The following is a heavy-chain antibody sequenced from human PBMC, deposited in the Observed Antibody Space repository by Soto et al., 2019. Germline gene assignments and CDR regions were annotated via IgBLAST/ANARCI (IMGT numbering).Heavy chain of an antibody. D-gene: IGHD2-2*01. CDR1: GFSFSSYW. J-gene: IGHJ6*03. Sequence: EVLLVESGGGLVQHGGSLIHSCAASGFSFSSYWMHWVRQAPGEGLVWVSRINGDGSRTSYADAVKGPFTISRDNAKNTLYLEVNSLRAEDTAVYYCARGEVGGYYMDGWGKGTTVTVSS. CDR3: ARGEVGGYYMDG. CDR2: INGDGSRT. V-gene: IGHV3-74*01.